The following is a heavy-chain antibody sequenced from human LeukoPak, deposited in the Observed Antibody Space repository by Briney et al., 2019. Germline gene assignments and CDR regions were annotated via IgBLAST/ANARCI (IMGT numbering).Heavy chain of an antibody. J-gene: IGHJ3*01. CDR3: ARAVDIVPTTPFDL. Sequence: QPGGSLRLSCAASGFTVSSNYMTWVRQAPGKGLEWVSVLYTGGTTYYADSVKGRFTISRDNSKNTVYLDMNSLRAEDTAVYYCARAVDIVPTTPFDLWGQGTMVTVSS. CDR2: LYTGGTT. CDR1: GFTVSSNY. D-gene: IGHD5-12*01. V-gene: IGHV3-66*01.